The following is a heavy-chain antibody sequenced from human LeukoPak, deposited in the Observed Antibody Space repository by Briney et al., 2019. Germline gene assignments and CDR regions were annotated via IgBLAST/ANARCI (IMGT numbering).Heavy chain of an antibody. D-gene: IGHD1-26*01. CDR2: IKQDGSEK. CDR3: VPGSH. J-gene: IGHJ4*02. Sequence: GWSLRLSCAAAGFSFNSYWMNWVRQAPGKGLEWVANIKQDGSEKYYVDSVKGRFTISRDNAKNSLYLQMNSLRAEDTAVYYCVPGSHWGQGTLVTVSS. CDR1: GFSFNSYW. V-gene: IGHV3-7*02.